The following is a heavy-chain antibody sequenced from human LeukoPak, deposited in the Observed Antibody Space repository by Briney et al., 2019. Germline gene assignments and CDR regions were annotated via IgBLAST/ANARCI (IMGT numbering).Heavy chain of an antibody. CDR2: IYYSGST. V-gene: IGHV4-59*12. J-gene: IGHJ4*02. D-gene: IGHD3-10*01. Sequence: SETLSLTCTVSGGSISSYYWSWIRQPPGKGLEWIGYIYYSGSTNYNPSLKSRVTISVDTSKNQFSLKLGSVTAADTAVYYCARGRVYYGSGSYGYWGQGTLVTVSS. CDR1: GGSISSYY. CDR3: ARGRVYYGSGSYGY.